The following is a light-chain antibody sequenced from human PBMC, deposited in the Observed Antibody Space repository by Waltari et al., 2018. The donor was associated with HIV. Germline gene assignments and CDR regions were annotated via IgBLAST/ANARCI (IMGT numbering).Light chain of an antibody. CDR3: AAWDDSLNGRV. CDR2: NNN. J-gene: IGLJ3*02. Sequence: QSVLTQPPSASGTPGQRVTISCSGSSSHIGSNNVNWYQQPQGTAPKLLIYNNNPRPPGVPDRFSGSKSGTSASLAISGLQSEDEADYYCAAWDDSLNGRVFGGGTKLTVL. CDR1: SSHIGSNN. V-gene: IGLV1-44*01.